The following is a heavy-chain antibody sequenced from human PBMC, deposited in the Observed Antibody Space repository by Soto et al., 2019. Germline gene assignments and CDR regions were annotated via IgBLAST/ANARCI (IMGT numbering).Heavy chain of an antibody. CDR2: FYYSGGT. Sequence: SETLSLTFTVSGAYRASYCWSWIRQPPGKGLEWIGCFYYSGGTNYNPSLKTRVTISIDTSKNQFSLKLSSVTAADTAVYYCARDPELRGYFDYWGQRTLVTVS. V-gene: IGHV4-59*01. CDR3: ARDPELRGYFDY. CDR1: GAYRASYC. J-gene: IGHJ4*02. D-gene: IGHD1-26*01.